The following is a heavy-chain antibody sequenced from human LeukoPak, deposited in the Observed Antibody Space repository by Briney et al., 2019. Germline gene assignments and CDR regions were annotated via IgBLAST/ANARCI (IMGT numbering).Heavy chain of an antibody. CDR1: AFTFSSYA. J-gene: IGHJ4*02. CDR3: AKGQYYDILIGYYSDY. V-gene: IGHV3-23*01. CDR2: ISGSGGST. Sequence: PGGSLRLSCAASAFTFSSYAMSWVRQAPGKGLEWVSAISGSGGSTYYADSVKGRCTIARDNSKNTLYPQMKSLREEDTAVYYCAKGQYYDILIGYYSDYWGQGTLVTVSS. D-gene: IGHD3-9*01.